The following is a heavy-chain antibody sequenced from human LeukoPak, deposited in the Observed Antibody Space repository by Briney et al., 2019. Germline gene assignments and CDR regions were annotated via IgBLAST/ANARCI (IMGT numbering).Heavy chain of an antibody. Sequence: PGRSLRLSCAASGFTFSSYGMHWVRQAPGKGLEWVAVISYDGSNKYYADSVKGRFTISRDNSENTLYLQMNSLRAEDTAVYYCAKDRVLLWFGELSLLDAFDYWGQGTLVTVSS. CDR1: GFTFSSYG. CDR2: ISYDGSNK. J-gene: IGHJ4*02. V-gene: IGHV3-30*18. CDR3: AKDRVLLWFGELSLLDAFDY. D-gene: IGHD3-10*01.